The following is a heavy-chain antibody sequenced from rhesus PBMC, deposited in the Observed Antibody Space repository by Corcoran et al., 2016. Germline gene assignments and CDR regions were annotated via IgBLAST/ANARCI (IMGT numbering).Heavy chain of an antibody. CDR2: IYPGDSDT. Sequence: EVQLVQSGAEVKRPGESLRISCKTSGYSFTGSWISWVRQNPGKGLEWRGSIYPGDSDTTYNPSFQGHVTISADKSISTTYLQWRSLKASDTATYYCAKFSSGWSGFDYWGQGVLVTVSS. CDR3: AKFSSGWSGFDY. V-gene: IGHV5-43*01. J-gene: IGHJ4*01. CDR1: GYSFTGSW. D-gene: IGHD6S26*01.